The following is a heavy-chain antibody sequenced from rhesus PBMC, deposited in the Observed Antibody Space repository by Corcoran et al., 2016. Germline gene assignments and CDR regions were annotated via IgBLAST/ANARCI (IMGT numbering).Heavy chain of an antibody. V-gene: IGHV3S42*01. J-gene: IGHJ4*01. CDR3: AKSNWGDYYIDY. D-gene: IGHD3-34*01. CDR2: INSGGGST. CDR1: GFTFSSYW. Sequence: EVQLVESGGGLAKPGGSLRLSCAASGFTFSSYWMNWVRQIPGKGLEWISAINSGGGSTYYADSVKGRFTISRDNSKNTLSLQMNSLRAEDTAVYYCAKSNWGDYYIDYWGQGVLVTVSS.